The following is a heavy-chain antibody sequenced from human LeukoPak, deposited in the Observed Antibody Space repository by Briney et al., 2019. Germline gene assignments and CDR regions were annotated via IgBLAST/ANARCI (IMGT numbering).Heavy chain of an antibody. V-gene: IGHV3-64D*06. D-gene: IGHD3-10*01. J-gene: IGHJ4*02. CDR3: VKDAPSGSFDY. Sequence: GGSLRLSCSASGFAFSSYAMHWVRQAPGKGLEYVSAISSNGGSTYYADSVKGRFTISRDNSKNTLYLQMSSLRAEDTAVYYCVKDAPSGSFDYWGQGTLVTVSS. CDR1: GFAFSSYA. CDR2: ISSNGGST.